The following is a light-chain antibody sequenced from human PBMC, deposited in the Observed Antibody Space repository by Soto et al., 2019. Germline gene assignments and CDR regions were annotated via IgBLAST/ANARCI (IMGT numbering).Light chain of an antibody. CDR1: SSDVGGYDY. J-gene: IGLJ3*02. V-gene: IGLV2-14*01. CDR3: TSYTRSSSPWV. CDR2: DVS. Sequence: QSALTQPASASGSPGQSITISCTGTSSDVGGYDYVSWYQQYPAKAPKLLIYDVSSRPSGVSNRFSGSKSGNTASLTISGLQAEDEADYYCTSYTRSSSPWVFGGGTKLTVL.